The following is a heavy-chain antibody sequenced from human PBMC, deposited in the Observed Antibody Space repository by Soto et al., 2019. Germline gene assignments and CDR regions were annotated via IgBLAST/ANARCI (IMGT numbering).Heavy chain of an antibody. CDR2: FDPEDGET. CDR3: ATDWGGVLPAAIPGYYYYGMDV. Sequence: SVKVSCKVSGYTLTELSMHWVRQAPGKGLEWMGGFDPEDGETIYAQKFQGRVTMTEDTSTDIAYMELSSLRSEDTAVYYCATDWGGVLPAAIPGYYYYGMDVWAQGTTDIFSS. CDR1: GYTLTELS. J-gene: IGHJ6*02. D-gene: IGHD2-2*02. V-gene: IGHV1-24*01.